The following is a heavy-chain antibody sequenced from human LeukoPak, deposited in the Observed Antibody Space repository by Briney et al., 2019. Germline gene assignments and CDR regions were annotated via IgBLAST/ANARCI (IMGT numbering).Heavy chain of an antibody. CDR2: INPNSGGT. D-gene: IGHD3-22*01. V-gene: IGHV1-2*06. CDR3: ARVGYYESSGYYEY. Sequence: ASVKVSCKASGNTLTDYYMHWVRQAPGQGLEWMGRINPNSGGTNYAQKFQGRVTMTRDTSISTVYMELSRLRSDDTAVYYCARVGYYESSGYYEYWGQGTLVTVSS. CDR1: GNTLTDYY. J-gene: IGHJ4*02.